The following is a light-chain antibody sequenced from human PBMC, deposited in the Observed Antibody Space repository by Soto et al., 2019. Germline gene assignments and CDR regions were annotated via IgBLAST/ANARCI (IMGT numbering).Light chain of an antibody. CDR2: AAS. CDR1: QGISSY. CDR3: QQYYSYPLT. J-gene: IGKJ4*01. Sequence: AIRMTQSPSSFSASTGDRVTITCRVSQGISSYLAWYQQKPGKAPKLLIYAASTLQSGVPSRFSGSGSGTDFTLTISCLQSEDFATYYCQQYYSYPLTFGGGTKV. V-gene: IGKV1-8*01.